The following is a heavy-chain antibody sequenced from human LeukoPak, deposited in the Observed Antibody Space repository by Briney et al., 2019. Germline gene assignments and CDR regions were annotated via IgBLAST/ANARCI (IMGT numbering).Heavy chain of an antibody. CDR2: ISSSSSYI. CDR3: AKDRPQYSSSYKGRFDY. D-gene: IGHD6-6*01. CDR1: GFTFSSYS. J-gene: IGHJ4*02. Sequence: GGSLRLSCAASGFTFSSYSMNWVRQAPGKGLEWVSSISSSSSYIYYADSVKGRFTISRDNSKNTLYLQMNSLRAEDTAVYYCAKDRPQYSSSYKGRFDYWGQGTLVTVSS. V-gene: IGHV3-21*04.